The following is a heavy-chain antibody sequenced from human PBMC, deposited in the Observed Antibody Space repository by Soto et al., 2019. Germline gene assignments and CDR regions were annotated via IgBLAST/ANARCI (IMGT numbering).Heavy chain of an antibody. CDR3: ARVGYDILSGYDPEFLDY. CDR1: GYTFTGYG. Sequence: APVRGSCKASGYTFTGYGMNWVRQAPGQGLEWMGWINPNNGDTNYAQKFQGWVTMTTDTSISTAYMELRSLRSDDRAVYYCARVGYDILSGYDPEFLDYPARRTLDPGSS. V-gene: IGHV1-2*04. CDR2: INPNNGDT. D-gene: IGHD3-9*01. J-gene: IGHJ4*02.